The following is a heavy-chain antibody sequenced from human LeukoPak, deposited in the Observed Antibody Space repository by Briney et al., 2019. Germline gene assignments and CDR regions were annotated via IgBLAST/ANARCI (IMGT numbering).Heavy chain of an antibody. CDR1: GGTFSGYY. CDR3: ARLSVIVGAALEYYYYYMDV. CDR2: SNDGGGT. D-gene: IGHD1-26*01. J-gene: IGHJ6*03. Sequence: SETLSLTCAVYGGTFSGYYWSWIRQPPGKRLEWVGESNDGGGTNYNPSLKSRVTISADKSKNQVSLKLTSVTVADTAVYYCARLSVIVGAALEYYYYYMDVWGQGTTVTVSS. V-gene: IGHV4-34*01.